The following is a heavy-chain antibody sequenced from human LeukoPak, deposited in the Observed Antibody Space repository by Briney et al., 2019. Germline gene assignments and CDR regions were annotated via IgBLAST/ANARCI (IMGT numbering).Heavy chain of an antibody. CDR2: ISSDGSNK. J-gene: IGHJ3*02. V-gene: IGHV3-30*03. CDR1: GFTFSSCG. D-gene: IGHD1-26*01. Sequence: GGSLRLSCAASGFTFSSCGMHWVRQAPGKGLEWVAVISSDGSNKYYADSVKGRFTISRDNSKNTLYLQMNSLRAEDTAVYYCARDWDLNAFDIWGQGTMVIVSS. CDR3: ARDWDLNAFDI.